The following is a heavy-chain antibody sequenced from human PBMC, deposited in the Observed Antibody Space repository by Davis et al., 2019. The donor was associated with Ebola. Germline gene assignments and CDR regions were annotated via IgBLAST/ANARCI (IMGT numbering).Heavy chain of an antibody. J-gene: IGHJ4*02. V-gene: IGHV3-74*01. CDR1: GFTFSSYW. CDR3: VRTTYGAPEY. CDR2: TNSDGSIT. Sequence: PGGSLRLSCAASGFTFSSYWMHWVRHAPGNGLVWVSRTNSDGSITSYADSVKGRFTISRDNAKSTLYLQMNSLTAEDTAVYYCVRTTYGAPEYWGQGTLVTVSS. D-gene: IGHD4-17*01.